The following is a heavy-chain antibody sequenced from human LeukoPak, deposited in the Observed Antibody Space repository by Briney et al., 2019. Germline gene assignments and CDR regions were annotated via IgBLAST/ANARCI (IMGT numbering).Heavy chain of an antibody. J-gene: IGHJ3*02. CDR3: AKDGYRGYGAPFDI. Sequence: GGSLTLSCAASGFTFSSYAMSWVRQAPGKGLEWVSAISGSGGSTYYADSVKGRFTISRDNSKNTLSLQLNSLRAEDTAVYYCAKDGYRGYGAPFDIWGQGTMVTVSS. D-gene: IGHD5-12*01. CDR1: GFTFSSYA. CDR2: ISGSGGST. V-gene: IGHV3-23*01.